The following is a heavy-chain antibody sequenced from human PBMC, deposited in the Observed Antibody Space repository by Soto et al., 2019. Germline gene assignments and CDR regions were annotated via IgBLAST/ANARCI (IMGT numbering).Heavy chain of an antibody. CDR2: ITVGGAQK. D-gene: IGHD5-12*01. J-gene: IGHJ4*02. CDR1: GFTFIDHD. V-gene: IGHV3-23*01. Sequence: EVKLLESGGALVQPGGSLRLSCEASGFTFIDHDMSWVRQAPGKGLEWVSSITVGGAQKDYGQSVKGRFTISRDNSNDNLFLQMDSLQGEDTAIYYCTRMPGGGWQRFFDYWGQGTVVTVSS. CDR3: TRMPGGGWQRFFDY.